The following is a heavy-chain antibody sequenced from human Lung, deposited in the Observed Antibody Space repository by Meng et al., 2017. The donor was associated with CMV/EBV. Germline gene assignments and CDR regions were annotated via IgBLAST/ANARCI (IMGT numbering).Heavy chain of an antibody. J-gene: IGHJ6*02. Sequence: SVXVSXXASGYTFTSYGISWVRQAPGQGLEWMGWNSAYNGNTNYAQKFQGRVTMTTDASTSTAYMELRSLRSDDTAMYFCARADYLLVHYYYYGMDVWGQGTXVTVAS. CDR2: NSAYNGNT. V-gene: IGHV1-18*01. D-gene: IGHD4/OR15-4a*01. CDR1: GYTFTSYG. CDR3: ARADYLLVHYYYYGMDV.